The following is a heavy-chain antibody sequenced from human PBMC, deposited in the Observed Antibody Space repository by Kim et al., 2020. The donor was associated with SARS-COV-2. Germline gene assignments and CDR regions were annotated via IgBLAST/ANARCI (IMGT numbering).Heavy chain of an antibody. CDR1: GFTFSSYG. V-gene: IGHV3-33*01. CDR2: IWYDGSNK. J-gene: IGHJ4*02. D-gene: IGHD3-10*01. CDR3: ARSPGSPIHYFDY. Sequence: GGSLRLSCAASGFTFSSYGMHWVRQAPGKGLEWVAVIWYDGSNKYYADSVKGRFTISRDNSKNTLYLQMNSLRAEDTAVYYCARSPGSPIHYFDYWGQGTLVTVSS.